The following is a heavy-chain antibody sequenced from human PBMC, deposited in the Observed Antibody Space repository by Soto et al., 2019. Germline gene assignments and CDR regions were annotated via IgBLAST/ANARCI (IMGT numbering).Heavy chain of an antibody. Sequence: GGSLRLSCAASGFTFSSYSMNWVRQAPGKGLEWVSSISSSSSYIYYADSVKGRFTISRDNAKNSLYLQMNSLRAEDTAVYYCARDRGHEGSVVVVAAKNYYYYYMDVWGKGTTVTVSS. D-gene: IGHD2-15*01. CDR1: GFTFSSYS. J-gene: IGHJ6*03. CDR2: ISSSSSYI. V-gene: IGHV3-21*01. CDR3: ARDRGHEGSVVVVAAKNYYYYYMDV.